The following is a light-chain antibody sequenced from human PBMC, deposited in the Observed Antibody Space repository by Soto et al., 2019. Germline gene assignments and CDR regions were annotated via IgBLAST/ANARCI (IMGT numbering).Light chain of an antibody. Sequence: DIPMTQSPSSVSASVGDRVTISCRASQGISNWLAWYQQKAGKAPKLLVFAASSLQSGVPSRFSGSGSGTDFTLTISSLQPEDFATYYCQQGNSFPRTFGQGTKVEIK. V-gene: IGKV1-12*01. CDR2: AAS. CDR1: QGISNW. CDR3: QQGNSFPRT. J-gene: IGKJ1*01.